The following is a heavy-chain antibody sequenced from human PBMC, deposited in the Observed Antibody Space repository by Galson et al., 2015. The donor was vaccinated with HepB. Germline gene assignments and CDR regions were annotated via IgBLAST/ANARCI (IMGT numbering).Heavy chain of an antibody. CDR2: IDWDDDK. Sequence: PALVKPTQTITLTCTFSGFSLSTSRMCVSWIRQPPGKALEWFARIDWDDDKYYSTSLKTRLTISKDTSKNQVVLTMTNMDPVDTATYYCARTYGGSGSYYNHYDYWGQGTLVTVSS. CDR1: GFSLSTSRMC. D-gene: IGHD3-10*01. V-gene: IGHV2-70*11. CDR3: ARTYGGSGSYYNHYDY. J-gene: IGHJ4*02.